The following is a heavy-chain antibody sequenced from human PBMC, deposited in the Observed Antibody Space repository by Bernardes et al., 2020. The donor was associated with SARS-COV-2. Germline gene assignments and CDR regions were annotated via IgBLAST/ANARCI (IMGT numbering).Heavy chain of an antibody. CDR3: ARQYATERTTLFGVVTLALDAVNS. CDR2: IYYSGST. J-gene: IGHJ3*02. Sequence: SNTLQVTCTFSGGSISSRSDYWGLLRQPPGKGLEWIGSIYYSGSTFYNPSLTSRVTISVDTSKNQFSLKLSSVTDADTAVYYCARQYATERTTLFGVVTLALDAVNSWGQGTMVTVSS. CDR1: GGSISSRSDY. V-gene: IGHV4-39*01. D-gene: IGHD3-3*01.